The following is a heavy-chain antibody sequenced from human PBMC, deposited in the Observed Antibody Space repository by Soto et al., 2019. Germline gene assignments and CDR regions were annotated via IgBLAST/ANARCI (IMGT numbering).Heavy chain of an antibody. D-gene: IGHD6-13*01. CDR2: ISAYNGST. CDR3: ARDRSGIFEQQLGLRLFDY. J-gene: IGHJ4*02. CDR1: GYTFTSYG. Sequence: ASVKVSCKASGYTFTSYGISWVRQAPGQGLEWMGWISAYNGSTSYAQKFQGRVTMTRDTSTSTVYMELSSLRSEDTAVYYCARDRSGIFEQQLGLRLFDYWGQGTLVTVSS. V-gene: IGHV1-18*01.